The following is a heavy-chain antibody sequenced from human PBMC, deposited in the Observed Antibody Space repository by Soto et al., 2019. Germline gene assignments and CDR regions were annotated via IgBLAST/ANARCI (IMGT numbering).Heavy chain of an antibody. Sequence: QITLKESGPTQVNPTQTLTLTCSFSGFSLNTDGEGVGWVRQPPGEALEWLALIYWDDDERYRPSLKTRLTLTSDPSKNQVVLTMTNMHPVDTATYYCAHSRNLITEDAQVGDFDYWGQGTLVTVSS. CDR3: AHSRNLITEDAQVGDFDY. CDR1: GFSLNTDGEG. V-gene: IGHV2-5*02. CDR2: IYWDDDE. D-gene: IGHD3-10*01. J-gene: IGHJ4*02.